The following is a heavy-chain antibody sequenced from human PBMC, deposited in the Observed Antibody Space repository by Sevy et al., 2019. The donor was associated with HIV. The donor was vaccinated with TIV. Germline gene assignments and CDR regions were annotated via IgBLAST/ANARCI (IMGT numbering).Heavy chain of an antibody. J-gene: IGHJ4*02. CDR3: ARDSDNYDILTGYYPFDY. CDR1: GYTFTSQY. Sequence: ASVKVSCKASGYTFTSQYMHWVRQAPGQGLEWMGIINPSGGSTSYAQKFQGRVTMTRDTSTRTVNMELSSLRSEDTAVYYCARDSDNYDILTGYYPFDYWGQGTLVTVSS. V-gene: IGHV1-46*01. CDR2: INPSGGST. D-gene: IGHD3-9*01.